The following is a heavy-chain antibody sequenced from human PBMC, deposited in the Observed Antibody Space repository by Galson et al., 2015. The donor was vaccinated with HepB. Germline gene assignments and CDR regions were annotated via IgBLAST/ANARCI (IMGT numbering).Heavy chain of an antibody. V-gene: IGHV1-69*13. CDR2: IIPIFDTA. J-gene: IGHJ4*02. CDR1: GVTFSSYS. D-gene: IGHD2-2*01. Sequence: SVKVSCKASGVTFSSYSISWVRQAPGQGLEWMGGIIPIFDTANYAQEFQGRVTITADESTSTAYTELSSLRSEDTAVYYCARALVVPAALYYFDSWGQGTLVTVSS. CDR3: ARALVVPAALYYFDS.